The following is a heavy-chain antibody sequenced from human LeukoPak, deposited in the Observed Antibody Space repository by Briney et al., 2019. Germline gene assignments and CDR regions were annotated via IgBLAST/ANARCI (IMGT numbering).Heavy chain of an antibody. Sequence: SETLSLTCAVYGGSFSGYYWSWIRQPPGKGLEWVGYIYYSGSTNYNPSLKSRVTISVDASKNQFSLKLSSVTAADTAVYYCAGSTWIQGHFDYWGQGTLVTVSS. CDR2: IYYSGST. J-gene: IGHJ4*02. V-gene: IGHV4-59*08. D-gene: IGHD5-18*01. CDR3: AGSTWIQGHFDY. CDR1: GGSFSGYY.